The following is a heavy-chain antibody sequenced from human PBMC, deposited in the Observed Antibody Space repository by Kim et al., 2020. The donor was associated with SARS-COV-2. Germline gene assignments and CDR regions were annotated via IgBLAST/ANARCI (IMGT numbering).Heavy chain of an antibody. CDR3: ARVGTLQWLVRDRYYGMDV. D-gene: IGHD6-19*01. CDR2: MNPNSGNT. J-gene: IGHJ6*02. Sequence: ASVKVSCKASGYTFTSYDINWVRQATGQGLEWMGWMNPNSGNTGYAQKFQGRVTMTRNTSISTAYIELSSLRSEDTAVYYCARVGTLQWLVRDRYYGMDVWGQGTTVTVSS. CDR1: GYTFTSYD. V-gene: IGHV1-8*01.